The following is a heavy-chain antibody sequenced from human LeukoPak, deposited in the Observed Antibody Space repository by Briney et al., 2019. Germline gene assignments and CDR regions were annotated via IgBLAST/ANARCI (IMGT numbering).Heavy chain of an antibody. J-gene: IGHJ4*02. CDR2: ISYDGSNK. D-gene: IGHD3-10*01. Sequence: GGSLRLSCAASGFTFSSYGMHWVRQAPGKGLEWVAVISYDGSNKYYADSVKGRFTISRDNSKNTLYLQMNSLRAEDTAVYYCAKDSMVRGVRLFDYWGQGTLVTVSS. V-gene: IGHV3-30*18. CDR3: AKDSMVRGVRLFDY. CDR1: GFTFSSYG.